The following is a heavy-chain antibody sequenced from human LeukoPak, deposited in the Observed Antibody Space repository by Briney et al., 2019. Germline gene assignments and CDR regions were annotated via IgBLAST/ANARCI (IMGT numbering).Heavy chain of an antibody. CDR2: ISYDGSNK. CDR1: GFTFSSYA. Sequence: GGSLRLSCAASGFTFSSYAMHWVRQAPGKGLEWVAVISYDGSNKYYADSGKGRFTISRDNSKNATYLEMNSMRVEDTAIYYCTRDHYPGIARGGACNFWGQGTMVTVSS. J-gene: IGHJ3*01. D-gene: IGHD2/OR15-2a*01. CDR3: TRDHYPGIARGGACNF. V-gene: IGHV3-30-3*01.